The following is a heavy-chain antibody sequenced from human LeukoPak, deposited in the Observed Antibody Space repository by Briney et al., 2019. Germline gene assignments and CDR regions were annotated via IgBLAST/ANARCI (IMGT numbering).Heavy chain of an antibody. V-gene: IGHV4-59*01. CDR1: GGSISSYY. J-gene: IGHJ6*03. CDR2: VYSSGTT. CDR3: ARVYGSGSYFVSYYYYYMDV. Sequence: SETLSLTCTVSGGSISSYYWSWIRQPPGTGLDWIGYVYSSGTTNYNPSLKSRVTISVDTSKNQFSLKLSSVTAADTAVYYCARVYGSGSYFVSYYYYYMDVWGKGTTVTISS. D-gene: IGHD3-10*01.